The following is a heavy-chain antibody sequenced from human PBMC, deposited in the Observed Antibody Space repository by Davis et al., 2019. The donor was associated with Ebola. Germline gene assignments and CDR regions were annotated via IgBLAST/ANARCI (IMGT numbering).Heavy chain of an antibody. CDR1: GFSLSTSGVG. CDR3: AHRRPPNGPYGGYYFDY. J-gene: IGHJ4*02. Sequence: SGPTLVKPTQTLTLTCTFSGFSLSTSGVGVGWIRQPPGKALEWLALIYWDDDKRYSPSLKSRLTITKDTSKNQVVLTMTNMDPVDTATYYCAHRRPPNGPYGGYYFDYRGQGTLVTVSS. D-gene: IGHD3-16*01. V-gene: IGHV2-5*02. CDR2: IYWDDDK.